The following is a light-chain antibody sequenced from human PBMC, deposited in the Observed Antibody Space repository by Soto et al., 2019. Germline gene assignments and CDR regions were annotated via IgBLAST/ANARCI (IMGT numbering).Light chain of an antibody. CDR1: SSNVGNNA. V-gene: IGLV1-36*01. CDR3: AVWDDSLNGVV. CDR2: YDD. Sequence: QSVLTQPPSVSEAPRHRVTISCSGSSSNVGNNAVNWYQQLPGKAPKLLIYYDDLLPSGVSDRFSGSKSGTSASLAISGLQSEDEADYYCAVWDDSLNGVVFGGGTKLTVL. J-gene: IGLJ2*01.